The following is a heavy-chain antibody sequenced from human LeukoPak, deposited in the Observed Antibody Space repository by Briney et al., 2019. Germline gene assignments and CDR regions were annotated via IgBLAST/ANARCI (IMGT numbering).Heavy chain of an antibody. Sequence: TSETLSLTCAVSGGSISGGGYSWGWIRQPPGKGLEWIGYIYHSGSTYYNPSLKSRVTISVDRSKNQFSLKLSSVTAADTAVYYCARAPYQLLAGSGLYYYYGMDVWGQGTTVTVSS. CDR3: ARAPYQLLAGSGLYYYYGMDV. V-gene: IGHV4-30-2*01. CDR2: IYHSGST. D-gene: IGHD2-2*01. J-gene: IGHJ6*02. CDR1: GGSISGGGYS.